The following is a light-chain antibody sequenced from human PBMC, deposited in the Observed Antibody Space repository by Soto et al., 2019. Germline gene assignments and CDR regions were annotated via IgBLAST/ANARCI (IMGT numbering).Light chain of an antibody. CDR2: KVS. J-gene: IGKJ1*01. V-gene: IGKV2-24*01. Sequence: DLVMTQTPLSSPVTLGQAASISCRSSQSLLHSDGNTYLSWFQQRPGQPPRLLIYKVSDRFSGVPDRFSGSGAETDFTLTISRVEAEDVGIYYCMQATQSHWTFGQGTKVEIK. CDR3: MQATQSHWT. CDR1: QSLLHSDGNTY.